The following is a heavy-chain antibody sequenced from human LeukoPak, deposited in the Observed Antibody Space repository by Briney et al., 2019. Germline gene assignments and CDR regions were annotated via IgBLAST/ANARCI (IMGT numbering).Heavy chain of an antibody. D-gene: IGHD6-19*01. CDR2: IIPIFGTA. J-gene: IGHJ4*02. CDR3: ASSPRSSGRKGGFDY. CDR1: GGTFSSYA. Sequence: SVKVSCKASGGTFSSYAISWVRQAPGQGLEWMGRIIPIFGTANYAQKLQGRVTITTDESTSTAYMELSSLRSEDTAVYYCASSPRSSGRKGGFDYWGQGTLVTVSS. V-gene: IGHV1-69*05.